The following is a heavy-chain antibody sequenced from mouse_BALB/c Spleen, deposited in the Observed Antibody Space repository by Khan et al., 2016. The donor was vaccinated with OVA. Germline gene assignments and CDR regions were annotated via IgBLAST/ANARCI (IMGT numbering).Heavy chain of an antibody. J-gene: IGHJ2*01. CDR1: GFTFSSYG. Sequence: EVQGVESGGGLVQPGGSLKLSCAASGFTFSSYGMSWVRQTPDQRLELVATINSNGGSTYYPDSVKGRSTISRDNSKNTPYLQLSSLKSEDTAMYYCAKMARTINWGQGTTLTVSS. CDR2: INSNGGST. CDR3: AKMARTIN. V-gene: IGHV5-6-3*01.